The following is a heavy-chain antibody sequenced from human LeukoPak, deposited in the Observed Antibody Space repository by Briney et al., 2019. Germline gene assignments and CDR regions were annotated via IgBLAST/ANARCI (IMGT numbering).Heavy chain of an antibody. V-gene: IGHV4-34*01. J-gene: IGHJ4*02. Sequence: ETLSLTCAVYGESLSDYYWRGLREPRGGGGEWVGEVNHGGTTNYTPSLKSPVIISADTSTNQFSLKLNSATAAATAVYYCARVVYGDSSKVFDYWGQGTLVTVSS. D-gene: IGHD4-17*01. CDR3: ARVVYGDSSKVFDY. CDR1: GESLSDYY. CDR2: VNHGGTT.